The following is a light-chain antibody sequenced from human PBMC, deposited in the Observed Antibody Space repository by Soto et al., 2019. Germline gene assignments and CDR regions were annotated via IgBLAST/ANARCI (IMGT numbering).Light chain of an antibody. Sequence: EIVLTQSPGTLSLSPGERATLSCRASQSVSSSYLGWYQQKPGQPPRLLIYGASSRATGIPDRFSGSGSGTEFTLTISRLEPEDFAVYYCQQYGSSAYTFGQGTKLDIK. CDR2: GAS. J-gene: IGKJ2*01. V-gene: IGKV3-20*01. CDR3: QQYGSSAYT. CDR1: QSVSSSY.